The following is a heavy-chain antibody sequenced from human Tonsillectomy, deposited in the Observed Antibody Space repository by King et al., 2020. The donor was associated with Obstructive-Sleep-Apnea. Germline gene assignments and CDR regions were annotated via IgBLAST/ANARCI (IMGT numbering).Heavy chain of an antibody. CDR1: GFSLSTSGVG. Sequence: ITLKESGPTLVKPTQTLTLTCTFSGFSLSTSGVGVGWIRQPPGKALEWLALICWDDDKRYGPSLKSRLPITNDTPQNHVVLTMTNMDPVDTATYYCAHTPYSSGWSPDYWGQGTLVTVSS. CDR2: ICWDDDK. V-gene: IGHV2-5*05. D-gene: IGHD6-19*01. J-gene: IGHJ4*02. CDR3: AHTPYSSGWSPDY.